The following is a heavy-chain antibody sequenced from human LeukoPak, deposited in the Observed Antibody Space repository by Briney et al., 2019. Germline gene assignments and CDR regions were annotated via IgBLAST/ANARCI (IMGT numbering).Heavy chain of an antibody. Sequence: PETLSLTCAVYGGSFSGYYWSWIRQPPGKGLEWIVEINHSGSTNYNPSLKSRVTISVDTSKNQFSLKLSSVTAADTAVYYCAREGRRRDGYNYDYYYYMDVWGKGTTVTVSS. J-gene: IGHJ6*03. CDR1: GGSFSGYY. V-gene: IGHV4-34*01. CDR3: AREGRRRDGYNYDYYYYMDV. D-gene: IGHD5-24*01. CDR2: INHSGST.